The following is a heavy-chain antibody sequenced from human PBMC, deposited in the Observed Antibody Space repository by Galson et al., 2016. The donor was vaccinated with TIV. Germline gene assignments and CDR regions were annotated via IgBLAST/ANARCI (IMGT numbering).Heavy chain of an antibody. V-gene: IGHV2-70*11. CDR3: ARTSYYYDSSGYYEGILYFDY. CDR1: GFSLSASGMC. CDR2: IDWDDDI. D-gene: IGHD3-22*01. Sequence: PALVKPTQTLTLTCTFSGFSLSASGMCVTWIRQPPGKALEWLARIDWDDDIYYTYRTSLKTRLTISKDTSKNQVVLTMTNLDPVDTATYYCARTSYYYDSSGYYEGILYFDYWGQGSRVTVSS. J-gene: IGHJ4*02.